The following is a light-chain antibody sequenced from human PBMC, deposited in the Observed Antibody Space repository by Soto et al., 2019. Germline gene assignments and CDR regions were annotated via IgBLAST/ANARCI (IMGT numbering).Light chain of an antibody. CDR1: SSDVGAYNY. CDR3: ISYTTSSTLV. CDR2: DVS. J-gene: IGLJ2*01. Sequence: QSVLTQPASVSGSPGQSITISCTGTSSDVGAYNYVSWYQQHPGKGPKLIIYDVSNRPSGVSNRFSGSKSGNTASLLISGLQAEDEADYFCISYTTSSTLVFGGGTKVTVL. V-gene: IGLV2-14*03.